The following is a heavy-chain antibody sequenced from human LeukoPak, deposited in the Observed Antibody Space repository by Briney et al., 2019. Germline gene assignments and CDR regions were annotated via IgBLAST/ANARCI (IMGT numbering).Heavy chain of an antibody. CDR1: GYTFTGYY. CDR3: AREGAAGFATSYDY. Sequence: ASVKVSCKASGYTFTGYYMHWVRQAPGQGLEWIGWINPNSGGTNYAQKFQGRVTITRDTSISTAYMELSRLRSDDTAVYYCAREGAAGFATSYDYWGQGTLVTVSS. V-gene: IGHV1-2*02. J-gene: IGHJ4*02. D-gene: IGHD6-13*01. CDR2: INPNSGGT.